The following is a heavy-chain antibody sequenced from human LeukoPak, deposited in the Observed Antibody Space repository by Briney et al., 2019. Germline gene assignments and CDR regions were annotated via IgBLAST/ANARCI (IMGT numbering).Heavy chain of an antibody. D-gene: IGHD1-26*01. J-gene: IGHJ4*02. Sequence: PGRSLRLSCAASGFTFDDYAMHWVRQAPGKGLEWVSGISWNSGSIGYADSVKGRFTISRDNAKNSLYLQMNSLRAEDTALYYCAKDIKVGATSFFDYWGQGTLVTVSS. CDR1: GFTFDDYA. CDR2: ISWNSGSI. CDR3: AKDIKVGATSFFDY. V-gene: IGHV3-9*01.